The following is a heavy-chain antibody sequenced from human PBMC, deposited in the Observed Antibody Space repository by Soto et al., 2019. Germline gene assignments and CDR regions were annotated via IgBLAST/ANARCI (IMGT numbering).Heavy chain of an antibody. Sequence: SETLSLTCTVSGGSISSSSYYWGWIRQPPGKGLEWIGSIYYSGSTYYNPSLKSRVTISVDTSKNQFSLKLSSVTAADTAVYYCASRGHYCTNGVCPIAKYNWFDPWGQGTLVTVSS. CDR3: ASRGHYCTNGVCPIAKYNWFDP. J-gene: IGHJ5*02. CDR2: IYYSGST. D-gene: IGHD2-8*01. CDR1: GGSISSSSYY. V-gene: IGHV4-39*01.